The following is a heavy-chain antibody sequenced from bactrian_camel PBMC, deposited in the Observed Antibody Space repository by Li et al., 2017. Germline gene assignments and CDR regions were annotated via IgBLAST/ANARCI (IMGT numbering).Heavy chain of an antibody. CDR3: VLNYYSGSWSFVY. CDR1: GFGFRDYC. CDR2: IGRDGST. J-gene: IGHJ4*01. V-gene: IGHV3S55*01. Sequence: VQLVESGGGSVQAGGSLRLSCYTSGFGFRDYCMAWFRQAPGKERERVATIGRDGSTAYADSVKGRFTISRDNAKNTLYPQLNSLKTDDTAMYYCVLNYYSGSWSFVYWGQGTQVTVS. D-gene: IGHD3*01.